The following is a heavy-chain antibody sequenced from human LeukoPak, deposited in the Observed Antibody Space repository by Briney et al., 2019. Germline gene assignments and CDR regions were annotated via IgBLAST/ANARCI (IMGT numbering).Heavy chain of an antibody. V-gene: IGHV4-34*01. CDR1: GGSFSGYY. Sequence: SETLSLTCAVYGGSFSGYYWSWIRQPPGKGLEWIGEINHSGSTNYNLSLKSRVTISVDTSKNQFSLKLSSVTAADTAVYYCAREGYSSSWLSYYYYYYMDVWGKGTTVTVSS. CDR2: INHSGST. CDR3: AREGYSSSWLSYYYYYYMDV. J-gene: IGHJ6*03. D-gene: IGHD6-13*01.